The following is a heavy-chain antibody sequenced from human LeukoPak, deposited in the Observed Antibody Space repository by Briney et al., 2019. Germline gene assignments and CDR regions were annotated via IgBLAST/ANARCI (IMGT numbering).Heavy chain of an antibody. CDR3: VKAGTGYCTGGKCYRPFDF. Sequence: GGSLRLSCAASGFSFSDSAMHWVRQAPGKGLEWVSGVGVTNDYVAYADSVKGRFSISRHNAKNSLYLQMNSLRAEDTALYHCVKAGTGYCTGGKCYRPFDFWGQGALVTVSS. D-gene: IGHD2-8*02. J-gene: IGHJ4*02. V-gene: IGHV3-9*01. CDR1: GFSFSDSA. CDR2: VGVTNDYV.